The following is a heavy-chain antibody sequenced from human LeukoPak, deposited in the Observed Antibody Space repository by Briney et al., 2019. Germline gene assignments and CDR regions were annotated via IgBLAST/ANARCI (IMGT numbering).Heavy chain of an antibody. CDR2: IGNTET. CDR3: AKDWIQFNRVFDCFDS. CDR1: GFPFETNA. Sequence: GGSLRLSCATSGFPFETNAMSWVRQAPGKGLEWVATIGNTETFYADSVTGRFTISRDNSKNTVNLQMNRLRVEDTAIYYCAKDWIQFNRVFDCFDSWGQGTLVAVSS. V-gene: IGHV3-23*01. D-gene: IGHD5-18*01. J-gene: IGHJ4*02.